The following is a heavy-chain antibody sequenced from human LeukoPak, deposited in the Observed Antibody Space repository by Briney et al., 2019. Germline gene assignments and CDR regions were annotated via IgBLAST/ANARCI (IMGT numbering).Heavy chain of an antibody. CDR1: GYTSTSFG. CDR3: ARAQYCSRGNCYDLDY. Sequence: GASVKVSCKASGYTSTSFGISWVRQAPGQGLEWMGWISANNPNTDYAPKFQGRVTMTTDTSTSTAYMELRSLRSDDTAVFYCARAQYCSRGNCYDLDYWGQGTLVTVSS. CDR2: ISANNPNT. V-gene: IGHV1-18*01. D-gene: IGHD2-15*01. J-gene: IGHJ4*02.